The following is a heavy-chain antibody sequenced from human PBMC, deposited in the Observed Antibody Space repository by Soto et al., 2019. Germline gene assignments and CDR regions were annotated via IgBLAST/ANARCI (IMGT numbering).Heavy chain of an antibody. V-gene: IGHV4-31*03. CDR3: ARGPPGLRYFDYSYYGMDV. CDR1: GGSISSGGYY. D-gene: IGHD3-9*01. J-gene: IGHJ6*02. CDR2: IYYSGST. Sequence: SETLSLTCTLSGGSISSGGYYWSWIRQHPGKGLEWIGYIYYSGSTYYNPSLKSRVTISVDTSKNQFSLKLSSVTAADTAVYYCARGPPGLRYFDYSYYGMDVWGQGTTVTVSS.